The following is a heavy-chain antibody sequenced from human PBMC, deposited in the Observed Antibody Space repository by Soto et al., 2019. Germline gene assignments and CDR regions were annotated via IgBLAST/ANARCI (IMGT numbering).Heavy chain of an antibody. CDR2: IYHSGST. J-gene: IGHJ4*02. CDR1: GGSISSGGYS. Sequence: LSLTCAVSGGSISSGGYSWSWIRQPPGKGLEWIGYIYHSGSTYYNPSLKSRVTISVDTSKNQFSLKLSSVTAADTAVYYCARAPAPLYSSSWHYFDYWGQGTLVTVSS. V-gene: IGHV4-30-2*01. D-gene: IGHD6-13*01. CDR3: ARAPAPLYSSSWHYFDY.